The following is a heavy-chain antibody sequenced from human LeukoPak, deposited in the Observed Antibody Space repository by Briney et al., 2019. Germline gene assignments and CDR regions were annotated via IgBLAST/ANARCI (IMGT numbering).Heavy chain of an antibody. D-gene: IGHD2-21*01. Sequence: GGSLRLSCAASGFAFSSYSMNWVRQAPGKGLEWVSYISSSSSTIYYADSVKGRFTISRDNAKNSLYLQMNSLRAEDTAVYYCARDWPLDWWGQGTLVTVSS. CDR2: ISSSSSTI. V-gene: IGHV3-48*01. CDR1: GFAFSSYS. CDR3: ARDWPLDW. J-gene: IGHJ4*02.